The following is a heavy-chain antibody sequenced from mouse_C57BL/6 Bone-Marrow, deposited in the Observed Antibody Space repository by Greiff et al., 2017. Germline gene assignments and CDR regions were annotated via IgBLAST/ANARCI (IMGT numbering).Heavy chain of an antibody. Sequence: QVQLKESGPELVKPGASVKISCKASGYAFSSSWMNWVKQRPGKGLEWIGRIYPGDGDTNYNGKFKGKATLTADKSSSTAYMQLSSLTSEDSAVYFCAREGRDYWGQGTTLTVSS. CDR2: IYPGDGDT. J-gene: IGHJ2*01. CDR1: GYAFSSSW. V-gene: IGHV1-82*01. CDR3: AREGRDY.